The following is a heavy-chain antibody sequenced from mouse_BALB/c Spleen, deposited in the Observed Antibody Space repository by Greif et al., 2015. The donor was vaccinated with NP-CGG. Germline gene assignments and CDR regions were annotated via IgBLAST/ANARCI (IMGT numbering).Heavy chain of an antibody. CDR3: ANAYNKSLGFSY. CDR2: IDPANVNL. V-gene: IGHV14-3*02. Sequence: EVQGVESGAVLVKPGASVKLSCRASGFNINDTYMHWVKQRPEQGLEWIGRIDPANVNLKYDPKFQGKATITTDASSNTAYLQLSSLTSEDTAVYYCANAYNKSLGFSYWGQGTLVTVS. J-gene: IGHJ3*01. D-gene: IGHD2-12*01. CDR1: GFNINDTY.